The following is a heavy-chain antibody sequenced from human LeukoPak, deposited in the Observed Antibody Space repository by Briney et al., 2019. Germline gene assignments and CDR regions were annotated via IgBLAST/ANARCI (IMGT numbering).Heavy chain of an antibody. J-gene: IGHJ6*03. CDR1: GFTFSNYG. CDR3: AKGIVLLWFGELSPYMDV. V-gene: IGHV3-23*01. D-gene: IGHD3-10*01. Sequence: PTGGSLRLSCAASGFTFSNYGMSWVRQAPGKGLEWVSAISGSGGSTYYADSVKGRFTISRDNSKNTLYLQMSSLGAEDTAVYYCAKGIVLLWFGELSPYMDVWGKGTTVTVSS. CDR2: ISGSGGST.